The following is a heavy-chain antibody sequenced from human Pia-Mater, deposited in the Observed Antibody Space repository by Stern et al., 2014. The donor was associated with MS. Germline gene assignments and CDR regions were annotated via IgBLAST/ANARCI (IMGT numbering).Heavy chain of an antibody. CDR1: GYIFTGYY. V-gene: IGHV1-2*02. CDR3: ARDQRGITIFGVVTDYYYLGMDV. J-gene: IGHJ6*02. D-gene: IGHD3-3*01. CDR2: INPNTGGT. Sequence: QVQLVQSGAEVKKPGASVKVSCKTSGYIFTGYYIHLVRQAPGQGLEWMAWINPNTGGTKYGQKFQGGVTMSRDTSISTAYVELSSLTSDDTAVYYCARDQRGITIFGVVTDYYYLGMDVWGQGTTVTVSS.